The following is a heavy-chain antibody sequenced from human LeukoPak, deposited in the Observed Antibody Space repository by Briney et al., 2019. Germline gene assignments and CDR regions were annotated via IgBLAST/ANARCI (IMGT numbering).Heavy chain of an antibody. CDR1: GFIFSSYE. CDR3: ARGPPRSMDV. V-gene: IGHV3-48*03. J-gene: IGHJ6*02. Sequence: GGSLRLSCAAPGFIFSSYEMNWVRQAPGKGLEWVSYSCHSRSTIYYADSVKGRFTISRDNAKDSLYLQMDSLRVEDTALHYCARGPPRSMDVWGQGTTVTVSS. CDR2: SCHSRSTI.